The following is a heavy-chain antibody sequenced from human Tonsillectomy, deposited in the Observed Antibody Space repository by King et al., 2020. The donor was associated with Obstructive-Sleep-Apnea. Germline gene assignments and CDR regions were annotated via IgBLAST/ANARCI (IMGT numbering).Heavy chain of an antibody. CDR2: IYYSGST. CDR1: GGSLSTYY. CDR3: ARVEGYSYGPDY. J-gene: IGHJ4*02. Sequence: QLQESGPGLVKPSETLSLTCTVSGGSLSTYYWYWIRQPPGKGLEWIGYIYYSGSTNYNPSLKSRVTISVDTPKNQFSLKLSSVTAADTAVYYCARVEGYSYGPDYWGQGTLVTVSS. V-gene: IGHV4-59*01. D-gene: IGHD5-18*01.